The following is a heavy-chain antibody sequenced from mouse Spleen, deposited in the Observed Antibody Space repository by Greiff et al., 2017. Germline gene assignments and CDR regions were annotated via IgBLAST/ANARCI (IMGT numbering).Heavy chain of an antibody. J-gene: IGHJ3*01. CDR3: ARLGTGTGAWFAY. CDR2: ISSGGGNT. D-gene: IGHD4-1*01. V-gene: IGHV5-9*04. Sequence: EVKLMESGGGLVKLGGSLKLSCAASGFTFRSYAMSWVRQTPEKRLEWVATISSGGGNTYYPDSVKGRFTISRDNAKNTLYLQMSSLKSEDTAMYYCARLGTGTGAWFAYWGQGTLVTVSA. CDR1: GFTFRSYA.